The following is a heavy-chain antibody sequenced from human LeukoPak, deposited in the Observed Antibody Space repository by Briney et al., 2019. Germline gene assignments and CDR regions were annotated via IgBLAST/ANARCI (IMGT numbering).Heavy chain of an antibody. CDR3: ARGPTMVRGVILSWFDP. CDR1: GGSISSYY. CDR2: IYYSGST. J-gene: IGHJ5*02. Sequence: PSETLSLTCTVSGGSISSYYWSWIRQPPGMGLEWIGYIYYSGSTNYNPSLKSRVTISVDTSKNQFSLKLSSVTAADTAVYYCARGPTMVRGVILSWFDPWGQGTLVTVSS. V-gene: IGHV4-59*01. D-gene: IGHD3-10*01.